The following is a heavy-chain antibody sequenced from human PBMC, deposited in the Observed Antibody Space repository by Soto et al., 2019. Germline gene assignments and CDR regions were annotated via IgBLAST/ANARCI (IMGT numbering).Heavy chain of an antibody. CDR3: ATPYYFNH. CDR1: GFMFSAYT. D-gene: IGHD3-16*01. CDR2: ISDDSSYI. Sequence: GGSLRLSCAASGFMFSAYTMNWVRRAPGKGLEWLSSISDDSSYIDYADSLRGRFTVSRDNARNSLYLQIDSLGVEDTAVYYCATPYYFNHWGPGTLVT. V-gene: IGHV3-21*06. J-gene: IGHJ1*01.